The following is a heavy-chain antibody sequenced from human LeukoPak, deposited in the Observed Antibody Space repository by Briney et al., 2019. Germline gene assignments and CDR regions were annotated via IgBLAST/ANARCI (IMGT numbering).Heavy chain of an antibody. V-gene: IGHV3-30-3*01. CDR3: AREETYYYGSGSYS. D-gene: IGHD3-10*01. J-gene: IGHJ4*02. CDR2: ISYDGSNK. CDR1: GFTFSSYA. Sequence: PGRSLRLSCAASGFTFSSYAMHWVRQAPGKGLEWVAVISYDGSNKYYADSVKGRFSISRDNSKNTLYLQMNSLRAEDTAVYYCAREETYYYGSGSYSWGQGTLVTVSS.